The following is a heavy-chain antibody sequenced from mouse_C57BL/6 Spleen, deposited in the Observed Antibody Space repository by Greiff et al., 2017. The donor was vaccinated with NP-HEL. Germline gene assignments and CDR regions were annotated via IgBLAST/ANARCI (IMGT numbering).Heavy chain of an antibody. Sequence: QVQLKQSGAELVRPGTSVKVSCKASGYAFTNYLIEWVKQRPGQGLEWIGVINPGSGGTNYNEKFKGKATLTAAKSSSTAYMQLSSLTSEDSAVYFCARSPLYSPAWFAYWGQGTLVTVSA. J-gene: IGHJ3*01. CDR3: ARSPLYSPAWFAY. V-gene: IGHV1-54*01. CDR1: GYAFTNYL. CDR2: INPGSGGT. D-gene: IGHD2-12*01.